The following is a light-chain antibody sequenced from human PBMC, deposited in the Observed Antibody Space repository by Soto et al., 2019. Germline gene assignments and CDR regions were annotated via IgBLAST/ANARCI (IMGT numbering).Light chain of an antibody. Sequence: EIVMTQSPATLSVSPGERATLSCRASQSVSSNLAWYQQKPGQAPRLLIYGASSRATGIPDRFSGSGSGTDFTLTISRLEPEDFAVYYCQQYGSSPSWTFGQGTKV. J-gene: IGKJ1*01. CDR2: GAS. CDR3: QQYGSSPSWT. V-gene: IGKV3-20*01. CDR1: QSVSSN.